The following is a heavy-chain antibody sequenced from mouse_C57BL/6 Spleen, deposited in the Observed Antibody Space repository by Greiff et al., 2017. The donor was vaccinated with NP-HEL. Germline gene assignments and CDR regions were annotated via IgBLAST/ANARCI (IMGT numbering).Heavy chain of an antibody. CDR3: ARPSTAQATNYAMDY. V-gene: IGHV1-81*01. D-gene: IGHD3-2*02. J-gene: IGHJ4*01. CDR2: IYPRSGNT. CDR1: GYTFTSYG. Sequence: QVHVKQSGAELARPGASVKLSCKASGYTFTSYGISWVKQRTGQGLEWIGEIYPRSGNTYYNEKFKGKATLTADKSSSTAYMELRSLTSEDSAVYFCARPSTAQATNYAMDYWGQGTSVTVSS.